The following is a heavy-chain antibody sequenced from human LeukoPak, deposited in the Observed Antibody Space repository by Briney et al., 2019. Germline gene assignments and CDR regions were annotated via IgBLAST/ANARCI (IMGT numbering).Heavy chain of an antibody. V-gene: IGHV3-30*14. J-gene: IGHJ4*02. CDR2: ISYDGSNE. CDR3: ARDYDY. CDR1: GFTFSSYV. Sequence: GGSLRLSCAASGFTFSSYVMHWVRQAPGKGLEWVAIISYDGSNEYYADSVKGRFTISRDNSKNTLYLQMNSLRAEDTAVYYCARDYDYWGQGTLVTVSS.